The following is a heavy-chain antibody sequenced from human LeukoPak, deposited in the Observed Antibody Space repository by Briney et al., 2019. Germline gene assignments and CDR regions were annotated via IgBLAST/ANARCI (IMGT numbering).Heavy chain of an antibody. CDR3: ARRLVGAHTFDY. Sequence: SETLSLTCAVYGGSFSGYYWSWIRQPPGKGLEWIGEINHSGSTYYNPSLKSRVTISVDTSKNQFSLKLSSVTAADTAVYYCARRLVGAHTFDYWGQGTLVTVSS. CDR2: INHSGST. J-gene: IGHJ4*02. V-gene: IGHV4-34*01. CDR1: GGSFSGYY. D-gene: IGHD1-26*01.